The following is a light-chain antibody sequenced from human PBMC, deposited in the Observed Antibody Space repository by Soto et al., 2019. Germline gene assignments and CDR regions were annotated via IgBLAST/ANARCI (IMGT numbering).Light chain of an antibody. CDR1: SSDVGGYNY. CDR2: EVN. V-gene: IGLV2-8*01. Sequence: QSALTQPPSASGSPGQSVAISCTGTSSDVGGYNYVSWYQQHPGKAPKLMIYEVNKRPSGVPDRFSGSKSGNTASLTVSGLQAADEAYYYCSSYAGSSNVFGTGTKLTVL. J-gene: IGLJ1*01. CDR3: SSYAGSSNV.